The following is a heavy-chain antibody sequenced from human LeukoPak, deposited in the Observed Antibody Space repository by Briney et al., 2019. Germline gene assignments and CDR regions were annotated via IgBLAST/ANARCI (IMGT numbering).Heavy chain of an antibody. J-gene: IGHJ4*02. D-gene: IGHD2-15*01. Sequence: GGSLRLSCAASGFTFSSYAMHWVRQAPGKGLEWVAVISYDGRNKYYADSVKGRFTISRDNAKNSLYLQMNSLRAEDTALYYCAKDGLGYCSGGSCYFDYWGQGTLVTVSS. CDR1: GFTFSSYA. CDR3: AKDGLGYCSGGSCYFDY. V-gene: IGHV3-30*04. CDR2: ISYDGRNK.